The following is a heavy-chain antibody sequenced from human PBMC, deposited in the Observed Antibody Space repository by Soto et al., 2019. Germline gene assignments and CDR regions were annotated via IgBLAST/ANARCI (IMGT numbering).Heavy chain of an antibody. D-gene: IGHD3-10*01. CDR2: INHSGST. Sequence: SETLSLTCAVYGGSFSGYYWSWIRQPPGKGLEWIGEINHSGSTNYNPSLKSRVTISVDTSKNQFSLKLSSVTAADTAAYYCGRGAIYGFGELRNYYYYYGMDVWGQGSTVTVSS. CDR1: GGSFSGYY. V-gene: IGHV4-34*01. CDR3: GRGAIYGFGELRNYYYYYGMDV. J-gene: IGHJ6*02.